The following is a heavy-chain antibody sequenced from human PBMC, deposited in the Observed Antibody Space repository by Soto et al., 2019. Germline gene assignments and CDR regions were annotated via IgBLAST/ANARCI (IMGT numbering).Heavy chain of an antibody. Sequence: SETLSLTCTVSGGSISSGDYYWSWIRQPPGKGLEWIGYIYYSGSTYYNPSLKSRVTISVDTSKNQFSLKLSSVTAADTAVYYCARDSPGDWFDPWGQGTLVTVSS. J-gene: IGHJ5*02. D-gene: IGHD4-17*01. CDR2: IYYSGST. V-gene: IGHV4-30-4*01. CDR1: GGSISSGDYY. CDR3: ARDSPGDWFDP.